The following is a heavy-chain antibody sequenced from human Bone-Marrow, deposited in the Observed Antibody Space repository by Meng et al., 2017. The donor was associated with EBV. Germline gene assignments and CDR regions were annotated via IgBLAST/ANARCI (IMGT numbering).Heavy chain of an antibody. J-gene: IGHJ5*02. CDR3: ASFGDYGDSANWLDP. V-gene: IGHV1-69*04. D-gene: IGHD4-17*01. Sequence: QVHLLQSGGEVKKPGASVKVSCKASGGTFSSYAVTWVRQAPGQGPEWIGSIVPIFDVSNYAQIFEGRVTITADKSTGTAFMELNSLTSEDTAMYYCASFGDYGDSANWLDPWGQGTLVTVSS. CDR1: GGTFSSYA. CDR2: IVPIFDVS.